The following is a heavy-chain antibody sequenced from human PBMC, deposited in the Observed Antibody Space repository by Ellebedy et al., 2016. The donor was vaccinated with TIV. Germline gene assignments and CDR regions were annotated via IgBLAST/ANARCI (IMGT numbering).Heavy chain of an antibody. J-gene: IGHJ4*02. CDR1: GYTFTNYD. V-gene: IGHV1-18*01. CDR2: ISCYNGNT. D-gene: IGHD4-17*01. Sequence: AASVKVSCKASGYTFTNYDIDWVRQATGHGLEWMGWISCYNGNTYSAQKLQGRVTMPTDTSTSTAYRELRSLRSDDTAVYYCARFVDGDYEDYWGQGALVTVSS. CDR3: ARFVDGDYEDY.